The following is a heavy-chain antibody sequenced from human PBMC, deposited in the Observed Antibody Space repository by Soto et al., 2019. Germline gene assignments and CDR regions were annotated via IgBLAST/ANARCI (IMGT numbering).Heavy chain of an antibody. CDR2: ISGSGGSI. V-gene: IGHV3-23*01. CDR1: GFTFSSYS. J-gene: IGHJ4*02. D-gene: IGHD3-22*01. CDR3: AKGTYYYDSRGPRED. Sequence: GGSLRLSGAASGFTFSSYSMSWVRQAPGKGLEWVSAISGSGGSIYYADSVKGRFTISRDNSKKTLYLQMNSLRAEDTAVYYCAKGTYYYDSRGPREDWGQGNLGTVSS.